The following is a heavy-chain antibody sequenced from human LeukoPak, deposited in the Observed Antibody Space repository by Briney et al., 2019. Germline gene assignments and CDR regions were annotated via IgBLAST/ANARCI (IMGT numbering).Heavy chain of an antibody. V-gene: IGHV6-1*01. Sequence: SQTLSLTCAISGDSVSSNSAAWNWTRQSPSRGFEWLGRTYYRSKWYNDYAVSVKSRITINPDTSKNQFSLQLNSVTPEDTAVYNCARASSWEYYFDYWGQGTLVTVSS. CDR1: GDSVSSNSAA. D-gene: IGHD3-3*02. CDR3: ARASSWEYYFDY. CDR2: TYYRSKWYN. J-gene: IGHJ4*02.